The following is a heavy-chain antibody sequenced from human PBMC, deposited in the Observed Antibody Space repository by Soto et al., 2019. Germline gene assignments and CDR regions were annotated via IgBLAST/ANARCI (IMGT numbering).Heavy chain of an antibody. CDR3: ESDYDSSGDY. V-gene: IGHV4-39*01. CDR1: GGSISTSSYY. Sequence: QLQLQESGPGLVKPSETLSLTCTVSGGSISTSSYYWGWIRQPPGKGLEWIGSIYDSGSTYYNPSLKSRVTMSVDTSKNQFSLKLSSVTAADTAVYYCESDYDSSGDYWGQGTLVTVSS. J-gene: IGHJ4*02. CDR2: IYDSGST. D-gene: IGHD3-22*01.